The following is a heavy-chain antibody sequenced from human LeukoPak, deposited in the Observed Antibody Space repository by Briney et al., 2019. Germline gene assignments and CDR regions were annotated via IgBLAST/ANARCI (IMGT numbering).Heavy chain of an antibody. D-gene: IGHD3-10*01. CDR3: DKDRLWFAELFIPDY. CDR1: VLTPSSYG. Sequence: GGSLRLSCAASVLTPSSYGTHWVRQAPGKGLEWVAFIRYDGSNKYYADSVKGRFTISRDNSKNTLYLQMNSLRAEDTDVYSCDKDRLWFAELFIPDYWGQGTLVTVSS. V-gene: IGHV3-30*02. J-gene: IGHJ4*02. CDR2: IRYDGSNK.